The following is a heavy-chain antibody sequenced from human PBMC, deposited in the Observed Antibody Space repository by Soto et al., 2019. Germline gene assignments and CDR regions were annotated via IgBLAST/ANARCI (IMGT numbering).Heavy chain of an antibody. V-gene: IGHV4-39*01. Sequence: QLQLQESGPGLVKPSETLSLTCTVSGGSISSRGYYWGWIRQPPGKGLGWIGTIYYSGSTYYNPSLKSRVTIPVDTSKNQFSLLLISVTAADTAVYYCATSNWFDPWGQGTLVTVSS. CDR2: IYYSGST. CDR3: ATSNWFDP. J-gene: IGHJ5*02. CDR1: GGSISSRGYY.